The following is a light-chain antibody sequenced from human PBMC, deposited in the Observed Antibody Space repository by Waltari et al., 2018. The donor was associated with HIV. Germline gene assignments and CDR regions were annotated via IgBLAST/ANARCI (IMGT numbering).Light chain of an antibody. Sequence: EIVLTQSPGTLSLSPGERATLSCRASQSVSSSYLAWYQQKPGQAPRLLIYCASSSATGIPDRFSGSGSGTDFTLTIRRLEPEDFAVYYCQQYGSSPPAYTFGQGTKLEIK. CDR2: CAS. CDR1: QSVSSSY. CDR3: QQYGSSPPAYT. V-gene: IGKV3-20*01. J-gene: IGKJ2*01.